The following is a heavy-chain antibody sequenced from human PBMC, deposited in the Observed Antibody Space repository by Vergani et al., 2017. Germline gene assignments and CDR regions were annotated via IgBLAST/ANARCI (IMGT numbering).Heavy chain of an antibody. CDR3: ARISGGSAPYLHY. D-gene: IGHD2-15*01. V-gene: IGHV3-7*01. CDR1: GFTFGDYY. J-gene: IGHJ1*01. CDR2: IKRDGTET. Sequence: EVHLLESGGGLVQPGGSLRLSCAASGFTFGDYYMAWIRLAPGKGLDWVASIKRDGTETFYVDSVKGQFTISRDNAKTTLYLQMNSLRDEDRGVYYCARISGGSAPYLHYWGQGTLVTVAS.